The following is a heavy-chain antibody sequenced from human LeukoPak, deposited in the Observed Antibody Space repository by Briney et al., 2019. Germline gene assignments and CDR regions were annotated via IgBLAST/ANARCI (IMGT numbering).Heavy chain of an antibody. J-gene: IGHJ4*02. V-gene: IGHV4-59*01. D-gene: IGHD5-24*01. CDR2: IHYSGSS. CDR1: GGXISSSY. CDR3: AREMAASTGYFDY. Sequence: PSETLSLTCTVSGGXISSSYCSWIRQPPGKGLEWIGYIHYSGSSNYNPSLESRVSISLDTSKNQFSLKLTSVTAAYTAVYYCAREMAASTGYFDYWGQGTLVTVSS.